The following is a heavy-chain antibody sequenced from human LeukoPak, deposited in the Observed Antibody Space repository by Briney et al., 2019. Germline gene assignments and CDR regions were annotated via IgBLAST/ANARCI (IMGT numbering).Heavy chain of an antibody. D-gene: IGHD3-16*02. Sequence: SETLSLTCTVSGGAISSGDYYWSWIRQPPGKGLEWIGYSYYSGNTYYNPSLKGRVTISMDTSKNQFSLKLNSMTAADTAVYYCATAPYEYIWGTYRTNWFDPWGQGTLVTVSS. CDR2: SYYSGNT. CDR3: ATAPYEYIWGTYRTNWFDP. V-gene: IGHV4-30-4*01. CDR1: GGAISSGDYY. J-gene: IGHJ5*02.